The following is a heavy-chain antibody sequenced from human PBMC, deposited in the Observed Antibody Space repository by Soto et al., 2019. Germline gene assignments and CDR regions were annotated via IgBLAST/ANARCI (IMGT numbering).Heavy chain of an antibody. D-gene: IGHD2-21*01. CDR2: ISSSSSYI. V-gene: IGHV3-21*01. J-gene: IGHJ4*02. CDR1: GFTFSSYS. Sequence: EVQLVESGGGLVKPGGSLRLSCAASGFTFSSYSMNWVRQAPGKGLEWVSSISSSSSYIYYADSVKGGFTISRDNAKNSLYLQMNSLRAEDRAVYYCARDLFLYPPPSRLVHDYWGQGTLVTVSS. CDR3: ARDLFLYPPPSRLVHDY.